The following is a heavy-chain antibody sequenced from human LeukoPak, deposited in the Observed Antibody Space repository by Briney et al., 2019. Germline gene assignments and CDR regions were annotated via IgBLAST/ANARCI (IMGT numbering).Heavy chain of an antibody. Sequence: SGTLSLTCAVSGGSISSSYYWSWIRQPPGKGLEWIGYIYYSGSTNYNPSLKSRVTISVDTSKNQFSLKLSSVTAADTAVYYCARDNPLYYYMDVWGKGTTVTVSS. V-gene: IGHV4-61*01. CDR2: IYYSGST. J-gene: IGHJ6*03. D-gene: IGHD1-14*01. CDR3: ARDNPLYYYMDV. CDR1: GGSISSSYY.